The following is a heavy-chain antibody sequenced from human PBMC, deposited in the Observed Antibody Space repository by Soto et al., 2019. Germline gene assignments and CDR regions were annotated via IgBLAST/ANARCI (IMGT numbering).Heavy chain of an antibody. J-gene: IGHJ4*02. V-gene: IGHV3-23*01. D-gene: IGHD3-3*01. CDR2: ISGSGGST. Sequence: GGSLRLSCAASGFTFSSYAMSWVRQAPGKGLEWVSAISGSGGSTYYADSVKGRFTISRDNSKNTLYLQMNSLRAEDTAVYYCATTPPDYYFWSEMAKFYFDSWGKETQVTVPS. CDR3: ATTPPDYYFWSEMAKFYFDS. CDR1: GFTFSSYA.